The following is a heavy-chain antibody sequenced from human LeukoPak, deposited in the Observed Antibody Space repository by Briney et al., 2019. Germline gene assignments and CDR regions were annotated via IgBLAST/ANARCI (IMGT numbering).Heavy chain of an antibody. CDR3: ARVYSYGSALFDY. CDR1: GGSFSGYY. Sequence: PSETLSHTCAVYGGSFSGYYWSWIRQPPGKGLEWIGEINHSGSTNYNPSLKSRVTISVDTSKNQFSLKLSSVTAADTAVYYCARVYSYGSALFDYWGQGTLVTVSS. V-gene: IGHV4-34*01. CDR2: INHSGST. D-gene: IGHD5-18*01. J-gene: IGHJ4*02.